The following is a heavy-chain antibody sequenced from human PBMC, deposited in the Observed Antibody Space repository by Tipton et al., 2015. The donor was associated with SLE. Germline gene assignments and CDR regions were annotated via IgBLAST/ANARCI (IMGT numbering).Heavy chain of an antibody. V-gene: IGHV4-38-2*02. CDR1: GYSISDGYH. CDR2: IYHSGGT. CDR3: ARAPGLDRDYYYYYYMDV. D-gene: IGHD3/OR15-3a*01. Sequence: TLSLTCKVSGYSISDGYHWAWIRQPPGRGLEWIGMIYHSGGTNYNPSLKSRVTISVDTSKNQFSLKLSSVTAADTAVYYCARAPGLDRDYYYYYYMDVWGKGTTVTVSS. J-gene: IGHJ6*03.